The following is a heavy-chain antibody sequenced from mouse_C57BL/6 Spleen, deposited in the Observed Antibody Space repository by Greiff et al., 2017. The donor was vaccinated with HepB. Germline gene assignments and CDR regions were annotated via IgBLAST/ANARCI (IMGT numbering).Heavy chain of an antibody. CDR1: GYAFSSSW. CDR3: AISSGPYYYAMDY. J-gene: IGHJ4*01. CDR2: IYPGDGDT. Sequence: QVQLKESGPELVKPGASVKISCKASGYAFSSSWMNWVKQRPGKGLEWIGRIYPGDGDTNYNGKFKGKATLTADKSSSTAYMQLSSLTSEDSAVYFCAISSGPYYYAMDYWGQGTSVTVSS. D-gene: IGHD3-2*02. V-gene: IGHV1-82*01.